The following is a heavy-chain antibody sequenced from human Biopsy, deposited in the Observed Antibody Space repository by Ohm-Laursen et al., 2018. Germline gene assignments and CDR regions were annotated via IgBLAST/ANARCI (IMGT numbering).Heavy chain of an antibody. J-gene: IGHJ6*02. CDR3: ALETTYCSGNRCYPDGMDV. Sequence: SETLSLTCDVSGGSISNLYWSWIRQPPGKGREWIGYMYYSGNTNYNPSLKSRVTISVDTPKNQLSRKLRSVTAADTAVYYCALETTYCSGNRCYPDGMDVWGQGTTVTVSS. V-gene: IGHV4-59*08. D-gene: IGHD2-15*01. CDR1: GGSISNLY. CDR2: MYYSGNT.